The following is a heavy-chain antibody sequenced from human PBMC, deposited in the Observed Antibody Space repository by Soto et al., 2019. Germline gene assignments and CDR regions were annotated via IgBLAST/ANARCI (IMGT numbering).Heavy chain of an antibody. CDR3: ARDRSALAPYYYGMDV. CDR2: VYYSGTT. CDR1: GDSLTSYY. Sequence: ETLSLTCTVSGDSLTSYYFSWIRQPPGKGLEWIGNVYYSGTTNYNPSLRRPFTMSVDTSKNQFSLRLNSVTPEDTAVYYCARDRSALAPYYYGMDVWGQGTTVTVSS. J-gene: IGHJ6*02. D-gene: IGHD5-18*01. V-gene: IGHV4-59*01.